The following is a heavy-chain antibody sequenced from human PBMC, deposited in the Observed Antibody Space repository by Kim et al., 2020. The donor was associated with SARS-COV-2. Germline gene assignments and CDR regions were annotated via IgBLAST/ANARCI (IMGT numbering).Heavy chain of an antibody. D-gene: IGHD1-26*01. J-gene: IGHJ4*02. CDR2: ISYDGRNE. CDR3: ERVLGGIDN. CDR1: GFTFSNYG. V-gene: IGHV3-33*01. Sequence: GGSLRLSCAASGFTFSNYGMNWVRQAPGKGLECVAGISYDGRNEYYAVSVKGRFTISRDNSKNTLYLQMNSLRAEDTAVYFCERVLGGIDNWGQGTLVTVSS.